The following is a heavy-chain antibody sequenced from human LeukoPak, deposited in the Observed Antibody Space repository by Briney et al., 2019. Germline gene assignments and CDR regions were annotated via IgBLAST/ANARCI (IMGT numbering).Heavy chain of an antibody. D-gene: IGHD1-26*01. Sequence: GGSLRPSCAASGFTFSSYSMNWVRQAPGKGLEWVSSISSSSSYIYYADSVKGRFTISRDNAKNSLYLQMNSLRAEDTAVYYCARDRMGGATLDYWGQGTLVTVSS. CDR2: ISSSSSYI. CDR3: ARDRMGGATLDY. J-gene: IGHJ4*02. CDR1: GFTFSSYS. V-gene: IGHV3-21*01.